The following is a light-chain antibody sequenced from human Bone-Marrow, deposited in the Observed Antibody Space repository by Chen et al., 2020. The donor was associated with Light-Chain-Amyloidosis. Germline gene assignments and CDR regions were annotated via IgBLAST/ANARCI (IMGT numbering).Light chain of an antibody. V-gene: IGLV1-40*01. CDR1: RSNIGAPYD. CDR2: GNN. J-gene: IGLJ2*01. Sequence: QYVLTQPPSVSGAPGQRVTISCTGSRSNIGAPYDVHWYQQLPGTAPKLLLYGNNNRPSGVPDRFSGSKSGSSASLAITGLRADDEADYYCQSYDTRLRGSVFGGGTRLTVL. CDR3: QSYDTRLRGSV.